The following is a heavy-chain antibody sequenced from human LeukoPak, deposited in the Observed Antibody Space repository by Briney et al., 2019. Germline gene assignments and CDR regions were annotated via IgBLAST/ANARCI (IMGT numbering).Heavy chain of an antibody. D-gene: IGHD1-1*01. CDR1: GYTFTSYY. CDR2: INPSGGST. V-gene: IGHV1-46*01. Sequence: ASVKVSCKASGYTFTSYYMHWVRQAPGQGLEWMGIINPSGGSTSYAQKFQGRVTMTRDTSISTAYMELSRLRSDDTAVYYCARTYNWNDVAWPYYYYYYMDVWGKGTTVTVSS. CDR3: ARTYNWNDVAWPYYYYYYMDV. J-gene: IGHJ6*03.